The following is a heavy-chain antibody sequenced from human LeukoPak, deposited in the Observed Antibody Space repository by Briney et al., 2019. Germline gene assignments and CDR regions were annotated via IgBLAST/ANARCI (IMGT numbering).Heavy chain of an antibody. CDR2: IYASGNT. V-gene: IGHV4-4*07. J-gene: IGHJ4*02. D-gene: IGHD6-13*01. CDR3: ARGRGSSWYYFDS. CDR1: GGSISSYY. Sequence: SETLSLTCTVSGGSISSYYWSWVRQPAGKGLEWIGRIYASGNTNYNPSLKGRVTMTVDTSKNQFSLNLSSVTAADTAVYYWARGRGSSWYYFDSWGQGTLVTVSS.